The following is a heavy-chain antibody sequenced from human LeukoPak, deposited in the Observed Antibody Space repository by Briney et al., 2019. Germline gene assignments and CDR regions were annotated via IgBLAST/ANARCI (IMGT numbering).Heavy chain of an antibody. CDR1: GYTFTSYG. Sequence: ASVKVSCKASGYTFTSYGISWVRQAPGQGLEWMGWISAYNGNTNYAQKLQGRVTMATDTSTSTAYMELRSLRSDDTAVYYCARVSYYDFWSGFDSLLNYYYGMDVWGQGTTVTVSS. CDR3: ARVSYYDFWSGFDSLLNYYYGMDV. V-gene: IGHV1-18*01. J-gene: IGHJ6*02. CDR2: ISAYNGNT. D-gene: IGHD3-3*01.